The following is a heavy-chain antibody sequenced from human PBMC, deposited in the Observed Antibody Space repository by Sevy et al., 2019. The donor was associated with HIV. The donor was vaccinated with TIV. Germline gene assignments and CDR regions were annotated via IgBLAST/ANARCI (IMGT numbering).Heavy chain of an antibody. D-gene: IGHD1-26*01. V-gene: IGHV4-61*01. CDR3: ASEVVGASYYYGMDV. CDR1: GGSVSSGSYY. Sequence: SETLSLTCTVSGGSVSSGSYYWSWIRQPPGKGLEWIGYIYYSGSTNYNPSLKSRVTISVDTSKNQFSLKLSSVTAADTAVYYCASEVVGASYYYGMDVWGQRTTVTVSS. CDR2: IYYSGST. J-gene: IGHJ6*02.